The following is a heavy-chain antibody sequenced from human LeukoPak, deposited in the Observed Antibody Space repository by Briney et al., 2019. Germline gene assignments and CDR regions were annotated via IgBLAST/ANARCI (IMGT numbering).Heavy chain of an antibody. J-gene: IGHJ4*02. D-gene: IGHD3-10*01. CDR2: INPNSGGT. Sequence: ASVTVSCKASGYTFTGYYIHWVRQAPGQGLEWMGWINPNSGGTNYAQTFQGRVTMTRDTSISTAYMELSSLISDDTAVYYCTRGTNYYGYDHWGQGTLVTVSS. V-gene: IGHV1-2*02. CDR1: GYTFTGYY. CDR3: TRGTNYYGYDH.